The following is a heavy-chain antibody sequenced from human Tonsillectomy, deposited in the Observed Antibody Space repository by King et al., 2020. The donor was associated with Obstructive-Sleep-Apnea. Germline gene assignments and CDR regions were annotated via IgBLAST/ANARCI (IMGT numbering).Heavy chain of an antibody. D-gene: IGHD6-19*01. J-gene: IGHJ5*02. Sequence: VQLVESGGGLVQPGGSLGLSCAASGFTFSSYAISWGRQAPGKGLEWVSAVSGSGGSTDYAESVKGRFTKSRDNSKNTLYLQMNSRRAEDTAVYYCAKGSSGWYILVRVWFDPWGQGTLVTVSS. CDR3: AKGSSGWYILVRVWFDP. CDR2: VSGSGGST. CDR1: GFTFSSYA. V-gene: IGHV3-23*04.